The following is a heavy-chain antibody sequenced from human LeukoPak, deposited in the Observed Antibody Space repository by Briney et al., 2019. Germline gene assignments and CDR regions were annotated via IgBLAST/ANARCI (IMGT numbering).Heavy chain of an antibody. D-gene: IGHD3-22*01. CDR1: GFIVSSKY. CDR2: IYSGGTT. V-gene: IGHV3-66*01. Sequence: GGSLRLSCAASGFIVSSKYMSWVRQAPGKGLEWVSVIYSGGTTYYADSVKGRFTISRDNSKNTLFLQMNSLRAEDTAIYYCARFYDSSGYLDYWGQGTLVTFSS. CDR3: ARFYDSSGYLDY. J-gene: IGHJ4*02.